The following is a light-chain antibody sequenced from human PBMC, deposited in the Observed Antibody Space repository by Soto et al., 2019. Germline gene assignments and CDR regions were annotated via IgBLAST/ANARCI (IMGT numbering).Light chain of an antibody. J-gene: IGKJ1*01. CDR1: QSISNY. CDR3: QQRSNWPPWT. Sequence: EIVLTQSASTLSSSAGERATLSWWASQSISNYLAWYQQKPGQAPRLLIYDASTRATGIPARFSGSASGTDFTLTISSLEPEDFAVYYCQQRSNWPPWTFGQGTKVDIK. V-gene: IGKV3-11*01. CDR2: DAS.